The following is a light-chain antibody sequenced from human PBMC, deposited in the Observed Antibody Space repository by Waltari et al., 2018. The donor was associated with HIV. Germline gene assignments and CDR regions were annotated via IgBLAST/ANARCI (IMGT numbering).Light chain of an antibody. CDR1: ELGNKD. J-gene: IGLJ2*01. V-gene: IGLV3-1*01. CDR3: QAWDSNTAV. CDR2: QSK. Sequence: SYELAQPPSVSVSPGQTAIISCSGDELGNKDACWYQQKPGQSPVLVIFQSKGRPSGIPERFSGSNSGNTATLTISGAQAGDEADYYCQAWDSNTAVFGGGTKLTVL.